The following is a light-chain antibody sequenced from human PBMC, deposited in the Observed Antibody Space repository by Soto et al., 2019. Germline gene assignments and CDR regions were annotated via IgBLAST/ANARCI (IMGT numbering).Light chain of an antibody. V-gene: IGKV3-20*01. J-gene: IGKJ1*01. CDR2: GAS. CDR3: QQYGDSPT. Sequence: EIVLTQSPGTLSSSPGERVTLSCRASQSVRSNFLGWYQHKPGRAPRLLIYGASSRATDIPDRFSGSLSGTDFTFFFSRLEPEDFAVYYCQQYGDSPTFGQGTKVDIK. CDR1: QSVRSNF.